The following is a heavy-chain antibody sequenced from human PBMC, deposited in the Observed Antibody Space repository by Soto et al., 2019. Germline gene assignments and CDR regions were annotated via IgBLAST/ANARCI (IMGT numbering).Heavy chain of an antibody. CDR2: ISGSGVRT. Sequence: PGGSLRLSCAASGFTFSSYGMSWVRQAPGKGLEWVSAISGSGVRTYYADSVKGRFTSSRDNSKNTLYLQMNSLRAEDTAVYYCAKSKWILTTVVFYMWGQGTMVIV. V-gene: IGHV3-23*01. J-gene: IGHJ3*02. CDR3: AKSKWILTTVVFYM. CDR1: GFTFSSYG. D-gene: IGHD3-22*01.